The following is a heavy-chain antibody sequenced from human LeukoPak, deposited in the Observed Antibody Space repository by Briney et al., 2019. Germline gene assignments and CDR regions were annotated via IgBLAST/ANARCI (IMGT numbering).Heavy chain of an antibody. Sequence: ASVKVSCKASGYTFTSYDINWVRQATGQGLEWMGWMNPNSGNTGYAQRFQGRVTMTRNTSISTAYMELSSLRSEDTAVYYCARWSGSTKGVDYWGQGTLVTVSS. J-gene: IGHJ4*02. CDR2: MNPNSGNT. CDR3: ARWSGSTKGVDY. CDR1: GYTFTSYD. D-gene: IGHD1-26*01. V-gene: IGHV1-8*01.